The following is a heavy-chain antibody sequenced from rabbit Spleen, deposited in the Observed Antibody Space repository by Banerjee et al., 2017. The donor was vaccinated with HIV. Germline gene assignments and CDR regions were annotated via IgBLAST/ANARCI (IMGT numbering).Heavy chain of an antibody. CDR2: IYAGIGGNT. CDR3: ARDWGGMDWLDV. D-gene: IGHD4-1*01. CDR1: GFSFSITHY. Sequence: QQLEESGGGLVKPGASLSLTCTASGFSFSITHYMCWVRQAPGKGLEWIACIYAGIGGNTYYANWAKGRFTISKTSSTTVTLQMTSLTAADTATYFCARDWGGMDWLDVWGPGTLVTVS. V-gene: IGHV1S40*01. J-gene: IGHJ5*01.